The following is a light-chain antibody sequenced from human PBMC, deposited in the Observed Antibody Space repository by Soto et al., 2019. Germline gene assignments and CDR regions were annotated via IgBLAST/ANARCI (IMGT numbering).Light chain of an antibody. V-gene: IGLV2-14*01. CDR3: SSYTSSSTRV. CDR1: RSDVGAYNY. Sequence: QSVLTQPASVSGSPGQSITSSCTGTRSDVGAYNYVSWYQQHPGKAPKLIIYDVGNRPSGVSNRFSGSKSGNTASLTISGLQAEDEADYYCSSYTSSSTRVFGTGTKVTVL. CDR2: DVG. J-gene: IGLJ1*01.